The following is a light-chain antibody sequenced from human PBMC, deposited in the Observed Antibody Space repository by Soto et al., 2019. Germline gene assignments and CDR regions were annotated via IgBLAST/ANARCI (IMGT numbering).Light chain of an antibody. CDR1: QSVSSD. J-gene: IGKJ1*01. CDR2: GAS. CDR3: QQYNNWPRT. Sequence: EIVMTQSPATLSVSPGERATLSGRASQSVSSDLAWYHQKPGQAPRPLIYGASTRATGIPARFSGSGSGTEFTLTINSLQSEDFAVYYCQQYNNWPRTFGQGTKGDIK. V-gene: IGKV3-15*01.